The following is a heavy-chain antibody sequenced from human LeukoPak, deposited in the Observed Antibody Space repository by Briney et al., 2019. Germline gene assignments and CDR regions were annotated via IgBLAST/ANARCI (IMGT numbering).Heavy chain of an antibody. J-gene: IGHJ4*02. V-gene: IGHV3-53*01. CDR3: ASNIVGDPELFDY. D-gene: IGHD1-26*01. Sequence: GGSLRLSCAASGFTVSSNYMSWVRQAPGKGLEWVSVIYSGGSTYYADSVKGRFTISRDNSKNTLYLQMNSLRAEDTAEYYCASNIVGDPELFDYWGQGTLVTVSS. CDR2: IYSGGST. CDR1: GFTVSSNY.